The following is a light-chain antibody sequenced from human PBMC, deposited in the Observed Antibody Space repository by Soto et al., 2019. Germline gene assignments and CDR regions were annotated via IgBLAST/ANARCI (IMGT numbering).Light chain of an antibody. V-gene: IGLV2-11*01. Sequence: QSVLTQPRSVSGSPGQSVTISCTGTSSDVGGFNYVSWYQQHPGKAPKLMIYDVNKRPSGVPDRFSGSKSGNTASLTIPGLQAEDEADYYCSSYAGNYTYVFGTGTKVTVL. CDR3: SSYAGNYTYV. CDR2: DVN. CDR1: SSDVGGFNY. J-gene: IGLJ1*01.